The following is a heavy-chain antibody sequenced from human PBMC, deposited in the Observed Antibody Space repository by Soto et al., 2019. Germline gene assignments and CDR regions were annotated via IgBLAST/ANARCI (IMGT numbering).Heavy chain of an antibody. V-gene: IGHV4-39*01. CDR2: IYYSGST. Sequence: SETLSLTCTVSGGSISSSSYYWGWIRQPPGKGLEWIGSIYYSGSTYYNPSLKSRVTISVDTSKNQFSLKLSSVAAADTAVYYCAREYSSSAEYYYYGMDVWGQGTTVTVSS. CDR3: AREYSSSAEYYYYGMDV. CDR1: GGSISSSSYY. D-gene: IGHD6-6*01. J-gene: IGHJ6*02.